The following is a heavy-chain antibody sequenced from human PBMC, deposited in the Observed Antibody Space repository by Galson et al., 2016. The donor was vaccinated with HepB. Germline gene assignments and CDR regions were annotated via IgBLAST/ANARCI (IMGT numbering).Heavy chain of an antibody. CDR2: INGGNGDT. J-gene: IGHJ6*02. V-gene: IGHV1-3*01. CDR3: ARVVNKDFWSGYMWSAGMDV. D-gene: IGHD3-3*01. Sequence: SVKVSCKASGYTFSSYAIQWVCQAPGQRLEWMGWINGGNGDTKYSQKFQGRVTITRDTSASTAYMELSSLRSEDTAVYYCARVVNKDFWSGYMWSAGMDVWGQGSTVTVSS. CDR1: GYTFSSYA.